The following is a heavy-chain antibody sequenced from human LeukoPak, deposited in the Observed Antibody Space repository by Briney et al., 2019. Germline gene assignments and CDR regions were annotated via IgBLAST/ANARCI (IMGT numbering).Heavy chain of an antibody. V-gene: IGHV3-7*03. CDR1: GFTFGNYW. J-gene: IGHJ2*01. Sequence: GGSLRLSCAASGFTFGNYWMSWVRQAPGKGLEWVANIKQGGNEKNYVASVKGRFTISRDNAKNSMSLQMNSPRAEDTALYHCARDRFSGRTYFDLWAVAPWSLSPQ. CDR2: IKQGGNEK. D-gene: IGHD3-3*02. CDR3: ARDRFSGRTYFDL.